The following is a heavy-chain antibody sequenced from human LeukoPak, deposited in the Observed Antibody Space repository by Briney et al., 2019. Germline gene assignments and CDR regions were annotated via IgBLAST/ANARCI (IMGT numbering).Heavy chain of an antibody. V-gene: IGHV4-30-4*01. J-gene: IGHJ4*02. CDR1: GGSISSGDYY. CDR2: IYYSGST. CDR3: ARDLRGDYFDY. D-gene: IGHD3-10*01. Sequence: SETLSLTCTVSGGSISSGDYYWSWIRQPPGKGLEWIGYIYYSGSTYYNPSLKSRVTVSVDTSKNQFSLKLSSVTAADTAVYYCARDLRGDYFDYWGQGTLVTVSS.